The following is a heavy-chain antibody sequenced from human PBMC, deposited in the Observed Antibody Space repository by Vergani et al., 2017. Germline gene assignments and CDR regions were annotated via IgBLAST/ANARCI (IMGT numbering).Heavy chain of an antibody. CDR2: ISAYNGNT. J-gene: IGHJ5*02. CDR1: GYTFTSYG. Sequence: VSCKASGYTFTSYGISWVRQAPGQGLEWMGWISAYNGNTNYAQKLQGRVTMTTDTSTSTAYMELRSLRSDDTAVYYCARDWVDYYDSSGYYNWFDPWGQGTLVTVSS. V-gene: IGHV1-18*01. D-gene: IGHD3-22*01. CDR3: ARDWVDYYDSSGYYNWFDP.